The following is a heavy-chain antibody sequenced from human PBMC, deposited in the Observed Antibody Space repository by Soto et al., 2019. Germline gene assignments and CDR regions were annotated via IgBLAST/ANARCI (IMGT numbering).Heavy chain of an antibody. CDR3: AHSFKGDYGSGRYASWYFDL. CDR1: GFSLSTSGVG. CDR2: IYWDDDK. D-gene: IGHD3-10*01. J-gene: IGHJ2*01. V-gene: IGHV2-5*02. Sequence: QITLKESGPTLVKPTQTLTLTCTFSGFSLSTSGVGVGWIRQPPGKALEWLALIYWDDDKRYSPSLKSRLTIAKHTTKTQGVLTMTNLDPVDTATYCCAHSFKGDYGSGRYASWYFDLWGRGTLVTVSS.